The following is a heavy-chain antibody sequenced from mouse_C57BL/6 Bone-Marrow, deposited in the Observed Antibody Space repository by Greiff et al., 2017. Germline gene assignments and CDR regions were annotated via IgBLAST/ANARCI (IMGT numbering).Heavy chain of an antibody. Sequence: EVKLVESGGGLVKPGGSLKLSCAASGFTFSDYGMHWVRQAPGTGLEWVAYISSGSSTIYYADTVQGRFTISRDNAKNTLFLQMTSLRSEDTAMYYCARSYYYAMDYWGQGTSVTVSS. CDR2: ISSGSSTI. V-gene: IGHV5-17*01. CDR1: GFTFSDYG. J-gene: IGHJ4*01. CDR3: ARSYYYAMDY.